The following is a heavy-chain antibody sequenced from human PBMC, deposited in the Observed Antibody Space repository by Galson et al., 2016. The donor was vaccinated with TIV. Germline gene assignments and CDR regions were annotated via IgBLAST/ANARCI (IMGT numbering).Heavy chain of an antibody. Sequence: TCTVSGGSVSHTSYYWGWIRQPPGKGLEWIGTIYYTGITFYNPSLESRVTISVDTSKNQFSLQLSSVSAADTAVYYCARTTGAGVAARVLFDFWGLGTLVTVSS. J-gene: IGHJ4*02. D-gene: IGHD6-6*01. CDR3: ARTTGAGVAARVLFDF. CDR2: IYYTGIT. V-gene: IGHV4-39*07. CDR1: GGSVSHTSYY.